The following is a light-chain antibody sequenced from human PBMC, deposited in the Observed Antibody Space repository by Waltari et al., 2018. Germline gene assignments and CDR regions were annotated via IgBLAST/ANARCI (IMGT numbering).Light chain of an antibody. CDR3: QTGGHGTWV. CDR1: SGHTPNL. Sequence: QLVVTQSPSASAPLGAPVKLTCTLRSGHTPNLVAWLPQPPEKGPRYLMKVNSDGSHIKGDEIPDRFSGSSSGAERYLTISSLQSDDEADYFCQTGGHGTWVFGGGTTLTVL. V-gene: IGLV4-69*01. CDR2: VNSDGSH. J-gene: IGLJ3*02.